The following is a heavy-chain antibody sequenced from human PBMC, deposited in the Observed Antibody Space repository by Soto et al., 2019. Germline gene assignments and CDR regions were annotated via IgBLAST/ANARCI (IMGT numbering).Heavy chain of an antibody. J-gene: IGHJ6*02. V-gene: IGHV4-39*01. CDR2: IFYSGST. CDR1: GGSISSSSYY. CDR3: ARLPTYYYGMDV. Sequence: QLQLQESGPGLVKPSETLSLTCTVSGGSISSSSYYWGWIRQPPGKGLEWIGNIFYSGSTYYNPALKSRVTISVDTSKNQFSLKLSSVTAADTAVYYCARLPTYYYGMDVWGQGTTVTVSS.